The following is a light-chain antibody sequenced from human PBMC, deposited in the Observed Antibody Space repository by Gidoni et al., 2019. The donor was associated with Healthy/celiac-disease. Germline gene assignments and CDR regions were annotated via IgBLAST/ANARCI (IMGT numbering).Light chain of an antibody. CDR3: QQRRT. J-gene: IGKJ1*01. CDR1: QSVSSY. Sequence: EIVFTQSPSTLSLSPGERATLSCRASQSVSSYLAWYQQKPGQAPRLLIYDASNRATGIPARFSGSGSGTDFTLTISSLEPEDFAVYYCQQRRTFGQGTKVEIK. CDR2: DAS. V-gene: IGKV3-11*01.